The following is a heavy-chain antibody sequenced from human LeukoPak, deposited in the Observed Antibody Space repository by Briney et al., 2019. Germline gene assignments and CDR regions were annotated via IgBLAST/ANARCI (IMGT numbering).Heavy chain of an antibody. CDR1: GGSIIGYS. CDR3: ARYYCSPTTCYYFDY. Sequence: PSETLSLTCTVSGGSIIGYSWSWIRQPPGKGLEWIGYIHSGSTNSNPSLQGRVTISADTSKNQFSLKLSSVTAADTAVYYCARYYCSPTTCYYFDYWGQGTLVTVSS. V-gene: IGHV4-59*08. J-gene: IGHJ4*02. CDR2: IHSGST. D-gene: IGHD2-2*01.